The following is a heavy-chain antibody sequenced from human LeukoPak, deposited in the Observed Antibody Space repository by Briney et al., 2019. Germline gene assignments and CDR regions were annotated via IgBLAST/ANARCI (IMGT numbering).Heavy chain of an antibody. CDR3: ARGSPNYGDLFDL. V-gene: IGHV1-2*02. CDR1: GYTFTGYY. J-gene: IGHJ4*02. CDR2: IYPNSGDT. Sequence: ASVKVSCKASGYTFTGYYMHWVRQAPGQGLEWMGWIYPNSGDTNFAQKFQVRVTMTRDTSISTAYMELSRLRSDDTAVYYCARGSPNYGDLFDLWGQGTLVTVSS. D-gene: IGHD4-17*01.